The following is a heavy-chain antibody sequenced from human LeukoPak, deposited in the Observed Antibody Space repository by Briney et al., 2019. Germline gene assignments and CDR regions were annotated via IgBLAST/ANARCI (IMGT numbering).Heavy chain of an antibody. CDR2: IWYDGSDK. Sequence: GGSLRLACAASGFTFSSYGMHLVRQAPGKGLEWVAVIWYDGSDKYYADSVKGRFTISRDNSKNTLYLQMNSLRAEDTAVYYCAKGTGYYYYYMDVWGKGTTVTVSS. J-gene: IGHJ6*03. D-gene: IGHD1-14*01. CDR1: GFTFSSYG. CDR3: AKGTGYYYYYMDV. V-gene: IGHV3-33*06.